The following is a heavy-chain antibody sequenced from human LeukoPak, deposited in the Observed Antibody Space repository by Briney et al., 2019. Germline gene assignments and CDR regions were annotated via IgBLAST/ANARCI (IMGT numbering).Heavy chain of an antibody. CDR1: GFSFSNYW. CDR2: IKQDGSES. CDR3: ARDFTVPGSNSAWATCKF. Sequence: GGSLRLSCAASGFSFSNYWLSSVRQAPGKGLEWVANIKQDGSESYYVDSVKGRFTISRDNAKNSLYLQMNSLRVEDTAVYFCARDFTVPGSNSAWATCKFWGPGTPVTVSS. D-gene: IGHD6-19*01. J-gene: IGHJ4*02. V-gene: IGHV3-7*05.